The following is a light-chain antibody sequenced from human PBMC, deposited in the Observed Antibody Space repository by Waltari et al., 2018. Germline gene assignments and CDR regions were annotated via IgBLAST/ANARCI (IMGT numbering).Light chain of an antibody. CDR2: DVS. Sequence: QSALTQPASVSGSPGQSITISCTGTSSDFGGYNYVSWCQQHPGRAPKLMIYDVSKRPSGVSNRFSGSKSGNAASLTISGLQAEDEADYYCSSYTSISTLVFGVGTKVTVL. V-gene: IGLV2-14*01. CDR3: SSYTSISTLV. J-gene: IGLJ3*02. CDR1: SSDFGGYNY.